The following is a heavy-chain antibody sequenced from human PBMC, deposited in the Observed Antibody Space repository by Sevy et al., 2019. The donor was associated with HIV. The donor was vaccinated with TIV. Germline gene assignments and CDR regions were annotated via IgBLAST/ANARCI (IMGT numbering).Heavy chain of an antibody. CDR2: LSFGCGKI. Sequence: GGSLRLSCAASGFAFYDYSMSWIRQAPGKGLEWVATLSFGCGKINYADSMKGRFTISRDNSKNSFYLQTDNLRVEDTALYYCAREGCTRPHDYWGQGTRVTVSS. V-gene: IGHV3-23*01. CDR3: AREGCTRPHDY. CDR1: GFAFYDYS. J-gene: IGHJ4*02. D-gene: IGHD2-8*01.